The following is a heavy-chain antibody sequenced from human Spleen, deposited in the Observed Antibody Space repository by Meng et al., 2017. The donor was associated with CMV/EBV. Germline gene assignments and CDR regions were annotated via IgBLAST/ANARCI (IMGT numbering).Heavy chain of an antibody. CDR1: GFTFSSYG. CDR3: AKDRGVATSFFDY. CDR2: IRYDGSNK. J-gene: IGHJ4*02. D-gene: IGHD4-23*01. Sequence: GESLKISCAASGFTFSSYGMHWVRQAPGKGLEWVAFIRYDGSNKYYGNSVKGRFTISTDNSKSTLYLQMNSLRADDTAVYSCAKDRGVATSFFDYWGQGTLVTVSS. V-gene: IGHV3-30*02.